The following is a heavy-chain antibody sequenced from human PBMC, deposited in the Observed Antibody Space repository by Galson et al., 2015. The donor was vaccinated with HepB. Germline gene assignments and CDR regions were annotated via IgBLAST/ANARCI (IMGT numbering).Heavy chain of an antibody. Sequence: SLRLSCAASGFTFSNYAMSWIRQAPGKGLEWVSSISGSGGSTCYADSVKGRFTISRDNSKNTIYMQMNSLSAEDTAIYYCAKARCTTTSCYGGDFDYWGQGTLVTVSS. J-gene: IGHJ4*02. D-gene: IGHD2-2*01. CDR1: GFTFSNYA. CDR3: AKARCTTTSCYGGDFDY. V-gene: IGHV3-23*01. CDR2: ISGSGGST.